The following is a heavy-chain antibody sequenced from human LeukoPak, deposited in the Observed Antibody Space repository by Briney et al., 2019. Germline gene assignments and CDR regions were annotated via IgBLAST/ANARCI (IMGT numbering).Heavy chain of an antibody. CDR3: ACYFHADGGIRYYFDY. D-gene: IGHD3-9*01. Sequence: SETLSLTCTVSGGSISSSSYYWGWIRQPPGKRLEWIGRLYYSGSTYYNPSLKSRVTISVDTSKNQFSLKLSSVTAADTAVYYCACYFHADGGIRYYFDYWGQGTLVTVSS. J-gene: IGHJ4*02. V-gene: IGHV4-39*07. CDR1: GGSISSSSYY. CDR2: LYYSGST.